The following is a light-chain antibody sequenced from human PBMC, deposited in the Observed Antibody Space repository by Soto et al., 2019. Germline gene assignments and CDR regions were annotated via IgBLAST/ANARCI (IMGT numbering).Light chain of an antibody. J-gene: IGKJ4*01. CDR3: RQYGRSLGFA. V-gene: IGKV3-20*01. Sequence: EIMLTQSPGTLSLFPGETATLSCWASQSLTSRYLAWYQQKPGQSPRLLISDVINRASGVAERFSGSGSGTDFTLTISRLEPEDFAVYYCRQYGRSLGFAFGGGTKVDIK. CDR2: DVI. CDR1: QSLTSRY.